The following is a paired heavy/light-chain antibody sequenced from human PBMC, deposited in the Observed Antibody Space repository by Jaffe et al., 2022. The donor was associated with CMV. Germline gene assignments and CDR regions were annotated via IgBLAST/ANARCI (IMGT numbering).Light chain of an antibody. CDR1: QSVSSY. CDR3: QQRSNWPGT. CDR2: DAS. J-gene: IGKJ2*01. V-gene: IGKV3-11*01. Sequence: EIVLTQSPATLSLSPGERATLSCRASQSVSSYLAWYQQKPGQAPRLLIYDASNRATGIPARFSGSGSGTDFTLTISSLEPEDFAVYYCQQRSNWPGTFGQGTKLEIK.
Heavy chain of an antibody. V-gene: IGHV3-20*01. CDR3: ARDPKGSGWPDYYYYGMDV. Sequence: EVQLVESGGGVVRPGGSLRLSCAASGFTFDDYGMSWVRQAPGKGLEWVSGINWNGGSTGYADSVKGRFTISRDNAKNSLYLQMNSLRAEDTALYHCARDPKGSGWPDYYYYGMDVWGQGTTVTVSS. J-gene: IGHJ6*02. D-gene: IGHD6-19*01. CDR1: GFTFDDYG. CDR2: INWNGGST.